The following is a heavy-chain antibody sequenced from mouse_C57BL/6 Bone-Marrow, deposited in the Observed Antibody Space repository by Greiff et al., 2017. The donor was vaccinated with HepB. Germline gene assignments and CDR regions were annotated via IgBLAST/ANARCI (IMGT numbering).Heavy chain of an antibody. D-gene: IGHD4-1*01. CDR2: INPSTGGT. CDR3: AKLADY. CDR1: GYSFTGYY. J-gene: IGHJ2*01. Sequence: EVKLQQSGPELVKPGASVKISCKASGYSFTGYYMNWVKQSPEKSLEWIGEINPSTGGTTYNQKFKAKATLTVDKSSSTAYMQLKSLTSEDSAVYYCAKLADYWGQGTTLTVSS. V-gene: IGHV1-42*01.